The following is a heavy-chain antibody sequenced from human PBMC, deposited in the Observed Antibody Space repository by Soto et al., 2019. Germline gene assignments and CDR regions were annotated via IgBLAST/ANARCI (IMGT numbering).Heavy chain of an antibody. Sequence: ASVKVSCKASGYTFTSYEINWVLQAAGQGLEWLGWMSPNSGNTGYAPKFLGRVTMTKNTSINTAYMELSSLTSEDTAVYYCARGFQIFGMVKKFDPWGQGTLVTVSS. D-gene: IGHD3-3*01. CDR2: MSPNSGNT. J-gene: IGHJ5*02. CDR3: ARGFQIFGMVKKFDP. CDR1: GYTFTSYE. V-gene: IGHV1-8*01.